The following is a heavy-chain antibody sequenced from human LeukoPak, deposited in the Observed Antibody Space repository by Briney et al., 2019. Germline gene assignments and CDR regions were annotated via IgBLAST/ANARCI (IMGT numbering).Heavy chain of an antibody. CDR3: ARNDYGDDGHDAFDI. V-gene: IGHV1-8*01. J-gene: IGHJ3*02. D-gene: IGHD4-17*01. Sequence: ASVKVSCKASGYTFTSYDINWVRQATGQGLEWMGWMNPNSGNAGYAQKFQGRVTMTRSTSISAAYMELSSLRSEDTAVYYCARNDYGDDGHDAFDIWGQGTTVTVSS. CDR1: GYTFTSYD. CDR2: MNPNSGNA.